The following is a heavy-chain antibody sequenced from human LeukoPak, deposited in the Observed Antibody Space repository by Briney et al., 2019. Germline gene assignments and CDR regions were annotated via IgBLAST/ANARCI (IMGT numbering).Heavy chain of an antibody. CDR3: ARGRAFRYGSGSYDY. Sequence: SETLSLTCTVSGDSISSYYWNWIRQPPGKGLEWVGYIYYSGSTNYNPSLKSRVTISVDTSKNQFSLKLSSVTAADTAVYYCARGRAFRYGSGSYDYWGQGTLVTVSS. CDR2: IYYSGST. J-gene: IGHJ4*02. V-gene: IGHV4-59*01. D-gene: IGHD3-10*01. CDR1: GDSISSYY.